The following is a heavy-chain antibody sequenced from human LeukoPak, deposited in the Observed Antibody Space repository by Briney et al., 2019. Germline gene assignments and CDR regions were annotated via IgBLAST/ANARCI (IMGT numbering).Heavy chain of an antibody. CDR1: GFTFSSNW. CDR3: AMDAAVKDS. D-gene: IGHD4-17*01. Sequence: EGSLRLSCAASGFTFSSNWMHWVRQAPGKGLVWVSHINRDGSTTYYADSVKGRFTISRDNAKNTLYLQMNSLRAEDTAVYYCAMDAAVKDSWGQGTLVTVSS. CDR2: INRDGSTT. J-gene: IGHJ4*02. V-gene: IGHV3-74*01.